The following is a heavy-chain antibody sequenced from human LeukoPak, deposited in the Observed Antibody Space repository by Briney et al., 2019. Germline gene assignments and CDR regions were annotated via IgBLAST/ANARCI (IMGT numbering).Heavy chain of an antibody. Sequence: PSETLSLTCTVSGNSISSGDNYWSWIRQPAGKGLEWIGRIYTSGSTNYNPSLKSRVTISGDTSKNQFSLKLSSVTAADTAVYYCAREATLLRFLEWSKKGFDPWGQGTLVTVSS. J-gene: IGHJ5*02. CDR3: AREATLLRFLEWSKKGFDP. CDR1: GNSISSGDNY. D-gene: IGHD3-3*01. V-gene: IGHV4-61*02. CDR2: IYTSGST.